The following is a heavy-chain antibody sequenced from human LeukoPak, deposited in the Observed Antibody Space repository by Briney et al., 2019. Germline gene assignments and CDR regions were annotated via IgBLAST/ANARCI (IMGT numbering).Heavy chain of an antibody. Sequence: ASVKVSCKASGGTFSSYAISWVRQAPGQGLEWMGGIIPIFGTANYAQKFQGRVTITADESTSTAYMELSSLRAEDTAVYYCARDASRYMRDWGQGTLVTVSS. CDR3: ARDASRYMRD. CDR1: GGTFSSYA. V-gene: IGHV1-69*13. D-gene: IGHD5-18*01. CDR2: IIPIFGTA. J-gene: IGHJ4*02.